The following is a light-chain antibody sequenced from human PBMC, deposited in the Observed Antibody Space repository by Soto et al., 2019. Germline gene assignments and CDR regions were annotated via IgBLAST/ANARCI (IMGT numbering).Light chain of an antibody. CDR3: QQYGDSPQT. V-gene: IGKV3-20*01. J-gene: IGKJ1*01. Sequence: EIVLTQSPGTLSLSPGERATLSCRASQSVGSSLSWYQQKPGQAPRLLSYGASNRATAIPDRFSGSGFGTDFTLTITRLEPEDFAVYYCQQYGDSPQTFGPGTKVDIK. CDR2: GAS. CDR1: QSVGSS.